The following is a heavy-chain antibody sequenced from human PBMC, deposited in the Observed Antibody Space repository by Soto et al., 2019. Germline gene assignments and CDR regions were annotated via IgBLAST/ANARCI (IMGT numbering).Heavy chain of an antibody. V-gene: IGHV3-48*01. CDR1: GFTFSSYS. CDR2: ISSSSSTI. CDR3: ARAPIVVVPAAPDAFDI. J-gene: IGHJ3*02. D-gene: IGHD2-2*01. Sequence: GGSLRLSCAASGFTFSSYSMNWVRQAPGKGLEWVSYISSSSSTIYYADSVKGRFTISRDNAKNSLYLQMNSLRAEDTAVYYCARAPIVVVPAAPDAFDIWGQGTMVTVSS.